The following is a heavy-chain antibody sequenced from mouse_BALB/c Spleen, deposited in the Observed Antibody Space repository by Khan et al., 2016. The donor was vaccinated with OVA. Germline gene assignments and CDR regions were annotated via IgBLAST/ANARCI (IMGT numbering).Heavy chain of an antibody. CDR2: MWGDGST. V-gene: IGHV2-3*01. D-gene: IGHD1-1*01. CDR3: AKFFYGGISNGYLDV. Sequence: QVQLKESGPGLVVPSQSLSITCTVSGFSLSSYAISWVRQPPGKGLEWLGVMWGDGSTNYHSALRSRLSISKDNSKSQVFLKLNSLQTDDTATYFCAKFFYGGISNGYLDVWGAGTTVTVSS. CDR1: GFSLSSYA. J-gene: IGHJ1*01.